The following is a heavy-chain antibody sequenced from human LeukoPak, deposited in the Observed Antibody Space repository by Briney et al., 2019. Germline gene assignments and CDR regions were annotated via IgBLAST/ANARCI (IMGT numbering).Heavy chain of an antibody. CDR2: INPNSGGT. CDR1: GYTFTGYY. Sequence: ASVTVSCKASGYTFTGYYMHWVRQAPGQGLEWMGWINPNSGGTNYAQKFQGRVTMTRDTSISTAYMELSRLRSDDTAVYYCARNFYFGSSGYYHYWGQGTLVTVSS. V-gene: IGHV1-2*02. J-gene: IGHJ4*02. CDR3: ARNFYFGSSGYYHY. D-gene: IGHD3-22*01.